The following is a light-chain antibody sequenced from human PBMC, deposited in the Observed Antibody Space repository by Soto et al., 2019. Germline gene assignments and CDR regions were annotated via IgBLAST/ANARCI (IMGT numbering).Light chain of an antibody. J-gene: IGKJ1*01. CDR2: GAS. CDR1: QSVSSSY. CDR3: QQYGSSPRT. Sequence: EIVLTQSPGTLSLSPWEIATLSFMASQSVSSSYLAWYQQKPGQAPRLLIYGASSRDTGIPDRFSGSGSGTDFTLTISRLQPEDFAVYYCQQYGSSPRTFGQGTKVDI. V-gene: IGKV3-20*01.